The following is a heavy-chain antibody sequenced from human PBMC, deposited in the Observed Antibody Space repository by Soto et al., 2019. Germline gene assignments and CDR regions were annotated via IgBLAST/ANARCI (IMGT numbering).Heavy chain of an antibody. Sequence: QVQLQQSGPGLVKPSQTLSLTCAISGDSVSSNSAAWNWIRQSPSRGLEWLGRTYYRSKWYNDYTVSVKSRITINPDTSKNQFSVEVTSVTPEDTAVYYCARDRETGTIVFDYWGQGTLVTVSS. V-gene: IGHV6-1*01. CDR3: ARDRETGTIVFDY. CDR2: TYYRSKWYN. D-gene: IGHD1-7*01. CDR1: GDSVSSNSAA. J-gene: IGHJ4*02.